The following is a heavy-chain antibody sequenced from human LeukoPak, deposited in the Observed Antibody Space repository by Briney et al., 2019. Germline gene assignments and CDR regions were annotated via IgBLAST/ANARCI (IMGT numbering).Heavy chain of an antibody. D-gene: IGHD1-26*01. CDR1: GGSISSGDYY. CDR2: IYYSGST. V-gene: IGHV4-30-4*01. Sequence: SQTLSLTCTVSGGSISSGDYYWSWIRQPPGKGLEWIGYIYYSGSTYYNPSLKSRVTISVYTSKNQFSLKLSSVTAADTAVYYCARDHSGSYYFDYWGQGTLVTVSS. CDR3: ARDHSGSYYFDY. J-gene: IGHJ4*02.